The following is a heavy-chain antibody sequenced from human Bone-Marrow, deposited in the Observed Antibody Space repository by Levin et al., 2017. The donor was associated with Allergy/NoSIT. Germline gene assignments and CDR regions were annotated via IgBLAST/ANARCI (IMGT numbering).Heavy chain of an antibody. CDR1: GFSLSTTGVG. CDR3: AHRGPLSGSWETGWFDS. Sequence: ESGPTLVKPTQTLTVTCTFSGFSLSTTGVGVGWIRQPPGKALECLALIYWDDDKRYSPSLKSRLTITKDTSKNQVVLKMTNMDPVDTATYYCAHRGPLSGSWETGWFDSWGQGTLVTVSS. D-gene: IGHD1-26*01. J-gene: IGHJ5*01. V-gene: IGHV2-5*02. CDR2: IYWDDDK.